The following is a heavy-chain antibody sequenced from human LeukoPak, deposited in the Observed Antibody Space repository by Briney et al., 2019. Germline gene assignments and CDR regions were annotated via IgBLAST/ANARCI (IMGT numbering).Heavy chain of an antibody. CDR3: ARGGDYPDY. Sequence: ASVKVSCKASGYTFTSYGISWVRQAPGQGLEWMGIINPSGGSTSYAQKFQGRVTMTTDTSTSTAYMELRSLRSDDTAVYYCARGGDYPDYWGQGTLVTVSS. D-gene: IGHD4-17*01. CDR2: INPSGGST. J-gene: IGHJ4*02. V-gene: IGHV1-18*01. CDR1: GYTFTSYG.